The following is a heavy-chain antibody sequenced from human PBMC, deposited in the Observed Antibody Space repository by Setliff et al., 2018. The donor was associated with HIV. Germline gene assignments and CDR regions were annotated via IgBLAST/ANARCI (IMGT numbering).Heavy chain of an antibody. CDR2: MSDDGRNK. V-gene: IGHV3-30*04. CDR1: GFSISSYA. CDR3: TSSRLWLGEPPSY. D-gene: IGHD3-10*01. J-gene: IGHJ4*02. Sequence: GGSLRLSCAVSGFSISSYAMHWVRQAPGKGLQCVAVMSDDGRNKLYFDPVKGRFTISRDISNNTLYLQMESLKIEDTAVYYCTSSRLWLGEPPSYWGQGALVTVSS.